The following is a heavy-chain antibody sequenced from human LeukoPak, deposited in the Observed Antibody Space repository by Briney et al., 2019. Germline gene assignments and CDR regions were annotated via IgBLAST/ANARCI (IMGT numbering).Heavy chain of an antibody. J-gene: IGHJ3*02. V-gene: IGHV3-66*01. CDR1: GFTVSSDY. D-gene: IGHD3-16*01. CDR3: ARTERGAFDI. CDR2: IYSGGST. Sequence: GGSLGLSCAASGFTVSSDYMSWVRQAPGKGLEWVSVIYSGGSTYYADSVKGRFTISRVNSKNTLYLQMNSLRAEDTAVYYCARTERGAFDIWGQGTMVTVSS.